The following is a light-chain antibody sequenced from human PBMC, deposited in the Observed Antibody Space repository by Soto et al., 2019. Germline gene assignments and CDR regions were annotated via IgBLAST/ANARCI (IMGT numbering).Light chain of an antibody. CDR3: QQYNSMLS. CDR1: HDVSRN. CDR2: DAS. V-gene: IGKV1-33*01. J-gene: IGKJ4*01. Sequence: DIQMTQSPSSLSASVGDRVTIACQSSHDVSRNLNWFQQKPGEAPKLLIYDASNLERVVPSRFSASGYGTDFTFTISSLQPEDVATYYCQQYNSMLSFGGGTEIELK.